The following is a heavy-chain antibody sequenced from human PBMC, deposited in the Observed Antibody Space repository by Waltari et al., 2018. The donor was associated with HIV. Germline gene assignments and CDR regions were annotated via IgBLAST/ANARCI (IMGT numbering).Heavy chain of an antibody. CDR2: ISSNSSTI. CDR3: VRVGTSFDF. CDR1: GFPFSYHA. V-gene: IGHV3-48*02. J-gene: IGHJ4*02. D-gene: IGHD2-8*01. Sequence: EVQLVESGGGLVQPGGSLRLSCVASGFPFSYHAINWVRQAPGKGLEWISYISSNSSTIYHAESVKGRFTISRDNAKNSLYLQMNSLRDEDTAVYYCVRVGTSFDFWGQGTLVTVSS.